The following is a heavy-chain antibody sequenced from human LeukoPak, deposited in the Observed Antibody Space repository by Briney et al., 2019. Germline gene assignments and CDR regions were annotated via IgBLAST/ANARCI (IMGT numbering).Heavy chain of an antibody. V-gene: IGHV4-61*02. J-gene: IGHJ4*02. CDR2: IYTSGST. Sequence: PSQTLSLTCTVSGGSISSGSYYWSWIRQPAGKGLEWIGRIYTSGSTNYNPSLKSRVTISVDTSKNQFSLKLSSVTAADTAVYYCAKDWGPSGSQLSDYWGQGTLVTVSS. CDR1: GGSISSGSYY. CDR3: AKDWGPSGSQLSDY. D-gene: IGHD1-26*01.